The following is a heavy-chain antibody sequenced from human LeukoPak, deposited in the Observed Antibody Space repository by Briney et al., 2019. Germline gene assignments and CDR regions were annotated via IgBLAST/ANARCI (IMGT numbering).Heavy chain of an antibody. Sequence: SETLSLTCTVSGGSISSYYWSWIRQPPGKGLEWIGYIFYSGSTYYNPSLKSRVTISVDTSKNQFSLNLSSVTAADTAVYYCARDRTYGSGSHPLYYFDYWGQGTLVTVSP. V-gene: IGHV4-59*01. D-gene: IGHD3-10*01. CDR3: ARDRTYGSGSHPLYYFDY. CDR1: GGSISSYY. J-gene: IGHJ4*02. CDR2: IFYSGST.